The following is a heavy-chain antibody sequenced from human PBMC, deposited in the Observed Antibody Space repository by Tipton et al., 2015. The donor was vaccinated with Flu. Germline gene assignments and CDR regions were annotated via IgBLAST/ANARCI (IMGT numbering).Heavy chain of an antibody. CDR1: GDSISSAYY. D-gene: IGHD4-11*01. V-gene: IGHV4-38-2*01. J-gene: IGHJ5*02. CDR3: ARRTFSNYVSEPKNWFDL. CDR2: ICPGSP. Sequence: TLSLTCAVSGDSISSAYYWGWIRQAPGKGLEWIGNICPGSPYYNPSLRSRVTMSIARSNVQFSLRLTSVTAADTAVYFCARRTFSNYVSEPKNWFDLWGQGTLVTVSS.